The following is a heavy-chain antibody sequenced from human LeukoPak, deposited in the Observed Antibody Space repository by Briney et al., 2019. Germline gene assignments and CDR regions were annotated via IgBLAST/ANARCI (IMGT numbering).Heavy chain of an antibody. CDR2: IYSGGST. CDR3: ASDSYSPEYFQH. CDR1: GFSVSNNY. V-gene: IGHV3-66*01. Sequence: PGWSLRLSCAASGFSVSNNYMSWVRQAPGKGLEWVSVIYSGGSTFYADSVKGRFTISRDNSKNTLYLQMNSLRAEDTAVYYCASDSYSPEYFQHWGQGTLVTVSS. J-gene: IGHJ1*01. D-gene: IGHD2-15*01.